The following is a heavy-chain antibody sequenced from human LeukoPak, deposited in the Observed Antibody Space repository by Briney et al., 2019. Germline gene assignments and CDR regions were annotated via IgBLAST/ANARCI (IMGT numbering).Heavy chain of an antibody. Sequence: GGSLRLSCAASGFTFSSYGMHWVRQAPGKGLEWVAVIWYDGSNKYYADSVKGRFTISRDNSKNTLYLQMNSLRAEDTAVYYCARDSAAAGPFYYYGMGVWGQGTTVTVSS. CDR2: IWYDGSNK. V-gene: IGHV3-33*01. D-gene: IGHD6-13*01. CDR3: ARDSAAAGPFYYYGMGV. CDR1: GFTFSSYG. J-gene: IGHJ6*02.